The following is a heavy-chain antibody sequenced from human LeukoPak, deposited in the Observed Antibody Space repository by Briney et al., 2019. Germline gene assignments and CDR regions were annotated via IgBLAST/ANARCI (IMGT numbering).Heavy chain of an antibody. J-gene: IGHJ4*02. CDR2: IYHSRST. CDR1: GYSISSGYY. Sequence: PSETLSLTCAVSGYSISSGYYWGWIRQPPGKGLEWIGSIYHSRSTYYNPSLKSRVTISVDTSKNQFSLKLSSVTAADTAVYYCASRHLSYCSSTSCYHHYFDYWGQGTLVTVSS. CDR3: ASRHLSYCSSTSCYHHYFDY. V-gene: IGHV4-38-2*01. D-gene: IGHD2-2*01.